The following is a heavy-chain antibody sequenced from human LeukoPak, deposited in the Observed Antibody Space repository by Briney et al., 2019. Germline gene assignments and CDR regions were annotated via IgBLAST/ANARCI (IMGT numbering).Heavy chain of an antibody. D-gene: IGHD4-17*01. CDR3: ARGLDGDYVLDY. J-gene: IGHJ4*02. CDR1: GYTFTGYY. Sequence: ASVKASCKASGYTFTGYYMHCVRQAPGQGLEWMGWINPNSGGTNYAQKFQGRVTMTRDTSISTAYMELSRLRYDDTAVYYCARGLDGDYVLDYWGQGTLVTVSS. V-gene: IGHV1-2*02. CDR2: INPNSGGT.